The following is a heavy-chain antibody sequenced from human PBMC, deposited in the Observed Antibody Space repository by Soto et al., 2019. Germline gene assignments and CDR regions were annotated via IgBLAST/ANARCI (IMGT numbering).Heavy chain of an antibody. D-gene: IGHD2-15*01. CDR2: MSPNSGKT. CDR3: ARGRIGAAF. CDR1: GYTFTDYD. V-gene: IGHV1-8*01. J-gene: IGHJ4*02. Sequence: QVQLVQSGAEVKKPGASVRVTCKTSGYTFTDYDVSWVQQASGQGLEWMGWMSPNSGKTGYVEKFQGRVTMTANTSLSTAYMELHSLRSEDTAIYFCARGRIGAAFWGQGTLVTVSS.